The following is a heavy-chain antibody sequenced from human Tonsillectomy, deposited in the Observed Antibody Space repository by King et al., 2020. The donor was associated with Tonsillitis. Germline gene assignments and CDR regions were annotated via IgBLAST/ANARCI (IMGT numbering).Heavy chain of an antibody. V-gene: IGHV4-30-4*07. J-gene: IGHJ4*02. CDR2: IYYSGTT. CDR1: GGSLGSGGYS. CDR3: ARSLGGGGYGYYFHY. D-gene: IGHD3-16*01. Sequence: QLQESGPGLVKPSETLSLTCGVSGGSLGSGGYSWTWVRPTPGKGLEWMGHIYYSGTTSYNPSLRSRVTMSVDTSKNQFSLKLGSVTAADTAVYYCARSLGGGGYGYYFHYWGQGTLVAVSS.